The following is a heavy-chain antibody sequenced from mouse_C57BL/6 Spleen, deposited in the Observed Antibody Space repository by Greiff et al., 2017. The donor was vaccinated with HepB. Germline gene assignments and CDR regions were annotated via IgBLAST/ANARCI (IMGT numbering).Heavy chain of an antibody. CDR1: GYTFTSYW. V-gene: IGHV1-55*01. CDR3: TRGGTYYSNYGFAY. Sequence: QVQLQQPGAELVKPGASVKMSCKASGYTFTSYWITWVKQRPGQGLEWIGDIYPGSGSTNYNEKFKSKATLTVDTSSSTAYMQLSSLTSEDSAVYYCTRGGTYYSNYGFAYWGQGTLVTVSA. D-gene: IGHD2-5*01. J-gene: IGHJ3*01. CDR2: IYPGSGST.